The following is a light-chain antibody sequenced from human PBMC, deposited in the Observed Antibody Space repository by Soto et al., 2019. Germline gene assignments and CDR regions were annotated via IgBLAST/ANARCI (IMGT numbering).Light chain of an antibody. Sequence: IVLMQSPDTLSLSPGESATLSCRASRSLSSDYLAWYQHKPGQXPRLLTYGASTRATGIPVRFSGSGSGTEFTLTISSLQSEDGAVYYCQQYNNWPRTFGQGTKVDIK. CDR3: QQYNNWPRT. J-gene: IGKJ1*01. CDR1: RSLSSD. CDR2: GAS. V-gene: IGKV3-15*01.